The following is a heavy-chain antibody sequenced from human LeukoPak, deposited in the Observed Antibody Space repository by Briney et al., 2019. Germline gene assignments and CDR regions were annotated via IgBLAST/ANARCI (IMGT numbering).Heavy chain of an antibody. V-gene: IGHV1-2*02. CDR3: ARNLKLRFLEWLSRNWFDP. CDR1: GYTFTGYY. J-gene: IGHJ5*02. CDR2: INPNSGGT. Sequence: ASVKVSCKASGYTFTGYYMHWVRQAPGQGLEWMGWINPNSGGTNYAQKFQGRDTMTRDTSISTAYMELSRLRSDDTAVYYCARNLKLRFLEWLSRNWFDPWGQGTLVTVSS. D-gene: IGHD3-3*01.